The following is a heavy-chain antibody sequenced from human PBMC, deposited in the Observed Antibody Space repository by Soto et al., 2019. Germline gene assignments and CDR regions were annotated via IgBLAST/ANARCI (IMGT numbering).Heavy chain of an antibody. J-gene: IGHJ1*01. CDR3: ARERDGSSWSRAESLQY. D-gene: IGHD6-13*01. V-gene: IGHV1-18*01. Sequence: QVPLVQSGAEVKKPGASVTVSCTASGYIFSNYGISWVRQAPGQGLEWMGWISTYNANTYYAQKFQGRVTMTTDTSTSTAYMELRSLRSDDTAVFYCARERDGSSWSRAESLQYWGQGTLVTVSS. CDR2: ISTYNANT. CDR1: GYIFSNYG.